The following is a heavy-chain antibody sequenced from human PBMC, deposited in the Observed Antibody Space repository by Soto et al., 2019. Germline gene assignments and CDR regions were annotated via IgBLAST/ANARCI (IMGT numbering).Heavy chain of an antibody. CDR2: MNPETGET. Sequence: QVQLVQSGAEVKKPGASVKVSCKASGYTFISYDINWVRQATGQGLEWMGWMNPETGETGYAQKFQGRVNMTMGTSISTAYMELSSLRSEDTAVYYCTRGGDFDYWGPGTLVTVSS. D-gene: IGHD4-17*01. J-gene: IGHJ4*02. CDR3: TRGGDFDY. CDR1: GYTFISYD. V-gene: IGHV1-8*01.